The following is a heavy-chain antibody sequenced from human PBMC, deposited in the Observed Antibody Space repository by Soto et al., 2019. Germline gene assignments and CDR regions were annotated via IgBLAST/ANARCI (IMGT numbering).Heavy chain of an antibody. J-gene: IGHJ3*02. Sequence: QVQLQESGPGLVKPSQTLSLTCTVSGGSISSGGYYWSWIRQHPGKGLEWIGYIYYSGSTYYNPSLKSLVTISVDTSKNQFSLKLSSVTAADTAVYYCARVKTTVIPGDDAFDIWGQGTMVTVSS. CDR2: IYYSGST. CDR1: GGSISSGGYY. D-gene: IGHD4-17*01. CDR3: ARVKTTVIPGDDAFDI. V-gene: IGHV4-31*01.